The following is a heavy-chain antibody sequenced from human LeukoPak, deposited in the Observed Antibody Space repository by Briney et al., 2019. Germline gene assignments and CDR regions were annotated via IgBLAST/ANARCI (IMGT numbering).Heavy chain of an antibody. Sequence: PSETLSHTCTVSGGSISSYYWSWIRQPPGKGLEWIGYIYYSGSTNYNPSLKSRVTISVDTSKNQFSLKLSSVTAADTAVYYCARHTGDYHLGHFDYWGQGTLVTVSS. CDR1: GGSISSYY. V-gene: IGHV4-59*08. D-gene: IGHD4-17*01. J-gene: IGHJ4*02. CDR3: ARHTGDYHLGHFDY. CDR2: IYYSGST.